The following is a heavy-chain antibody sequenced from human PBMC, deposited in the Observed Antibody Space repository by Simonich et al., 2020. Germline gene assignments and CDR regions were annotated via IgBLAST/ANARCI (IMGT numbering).Heavy chain of an antibody. CDR1: GFTFSSYE. Sequence: EVQLVESGGGLVQPGGSLRLSCAASGFTFSSYEMKWVRQAPGKGLEWVSYISSSGSTIYYADSVKGRFTISRDNAKNSLYRQMNSLRAEDTAVYYCARDFRLQLVEIGTYYYYGMDVWGQGTTVTVSS. CDR3: ARDFRLQLVEIGTYYYYGMDV. V-gene: IGHV3-48*03. CDR2: ISSSGSTI. D-gene: IGHD6-6*01. J-gene: IGHJ6*02.